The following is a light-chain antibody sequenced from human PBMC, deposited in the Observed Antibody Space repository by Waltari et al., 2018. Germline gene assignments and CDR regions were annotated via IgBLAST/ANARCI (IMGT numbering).Light chain of an antibody. CDR3: AAWDDSLNGLS. CDR1: GSPIGINT. V-gene: IGLV1-44*01. CDR2: NDN. J-gene: IGLJ1*01. Sequence: QSVLTQPPSASGTPGPRVTLSCSRSGSPIGINTVTWYQQRPGTATKHLIYNDNQRPSGVPDRFSGSKSGSSASLAISGLQSDDEANYYCAAWDDSLNGLSFGTGTRVTVL.